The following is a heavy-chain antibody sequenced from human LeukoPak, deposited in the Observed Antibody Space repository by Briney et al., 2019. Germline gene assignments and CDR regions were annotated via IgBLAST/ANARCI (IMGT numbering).Heavy chain of an antibody. V-gene: IGHV1-69*04. J-gene: IGHJ4*02. D-gene: IGHD4-17*01. CDR1: GGTFSSYA. Sequence: GASVKVSCKASGGTFSSYAISWVRQAPGRGLEWMGRIIPIFGIANYAQKFQGRVTITADKSTSTAYMELSSLRSEDTAVYYCARRGGDYAETFDHWGQGTLVTVSS. CDR3: ARRGGDYAETFDH. CDR2: IIPIFGIA.